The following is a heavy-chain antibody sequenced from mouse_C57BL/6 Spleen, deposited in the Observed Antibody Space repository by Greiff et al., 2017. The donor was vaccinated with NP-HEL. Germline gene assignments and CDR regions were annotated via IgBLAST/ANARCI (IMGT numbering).Heavy chain of an antibody. CDR1: GYSITSGYY. J-gene: IGHJ1*03. D-gene: IGHD2-2*01. Sequence: ESGPGLVKPSQSLSLSCSVTGYSITSGYYWNWIRQFPGNKLEWMGYISYDGSNNYNPSLKNRISITRDTSKNQFFLKLNSVTTEDTATYFCARVDYGYDGWYFDVWGTGTTVTVSS. CDR3: ARVDYGYDGWYFDV. V-gene: IGHV3-6*01. CDR2: ISYDGSN.